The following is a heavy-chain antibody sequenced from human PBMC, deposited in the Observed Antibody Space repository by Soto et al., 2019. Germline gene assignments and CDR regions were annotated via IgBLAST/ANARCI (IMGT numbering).Heavy chain of an antibody. Sequence: QVQLVQSGAEVMQPGSSVKVSCKPSGGTLTNFINYPINWVRHSPGQGLEWMGGIVPNIGTVNYAQKFQGRVTMTADKSTCTVYMELSSLRSDDSALYYCARRNTAGFLRYFDNWGQGTLVTVSS. J-gene: IGHJ4*02. D-gene: IGHD6-19*01. V-gene: IGHV1-69*06. CDR2: IVPNIGTV. CDR3: ARRNTAGFLRYFDN. CDR1: GGTLTNFINYP.